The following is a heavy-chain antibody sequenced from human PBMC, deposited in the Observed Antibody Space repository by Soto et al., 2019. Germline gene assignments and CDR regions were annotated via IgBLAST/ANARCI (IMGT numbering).Heavy chain of an antibody. Sequence: SETLSLTCTVYGGSFSGYYWSWISQPPGKWLEWIGEINHSGSTNYNPSLKSRVTISVDTSKNQFSLKLSSVTAADTAVYYCARAGIAAAGTYRRVDYYYYYMDVWGKGTTVTVSS. CDR3: ARAGIAAAGTYRRVDYYYYYMDV. CDR1: GGSFSGYY. J-gene: IGHJ6*03. D-gene: IGHD6-13*01. CDR2: INHSGST. V-gene: IGHV4-34*01.